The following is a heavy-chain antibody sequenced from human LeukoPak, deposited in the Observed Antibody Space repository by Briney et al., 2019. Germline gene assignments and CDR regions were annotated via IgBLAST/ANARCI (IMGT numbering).Heavy chain of an antibody. V-gene: IGHV1-69*13. CDR2: IIPIFGTA. Sequence: SVKVSCKASGGTFSSYAISWVRQAPGQGLEWMGGIIPIFGTANYAQKFQGRVTITADESTSTAYMELSSLRSEDTAVYYCARSGARGYSYGYGFDYWGQGTLVTVSS. J-gene: IGHJ4*02. CDR1: GGTFSSYA. D-gene: IGHD5-18*01. CDR3: ARSGARGYSYGYGFDY.